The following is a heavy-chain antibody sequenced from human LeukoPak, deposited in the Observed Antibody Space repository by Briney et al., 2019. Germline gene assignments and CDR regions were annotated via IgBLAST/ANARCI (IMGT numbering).Heavy chain of an antibody. Sequence: GGSLRLSCAASGFTFSSYAMHWVRQAPGKGLEWVAVISYDGSTKNYADSVKGRFTISRDNSKNTLYLQMNSLRAEDTAVYYCAQDGSSSWYTGYFQHWGQGTLVTVSS. D-gene: IGHD6-13*01. CDR2: ISYDGSTK. V-gene: IGHV3-30-3*01. CDR1: GFTFSSYA. CDR3: AQDGSSSWYTGYFQH. J-gene: IGHJ1*01.